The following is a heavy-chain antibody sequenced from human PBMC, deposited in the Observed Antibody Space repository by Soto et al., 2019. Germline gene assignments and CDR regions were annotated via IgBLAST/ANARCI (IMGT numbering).Heavy chain of an antibody. Sequence: ESGGGVVQPGRSLRLSCAASGFTFSSYGMHWVRQAPGKGLEWVAVISYDGSNKYYADSVKGRFTISRDNSKNTLYLQMNSLRAEDTAVYYCAKDQGKYYYDSSGAHYYYGMDVWGQGTTVTVSS. J-gene: IGHJ6*02. CDR2: ISYDGSNK. V-gene: IGHV3-30*18. CDR1: GFTFSSYG. D-gene: IGHD3-22*01. CDR3: AKDQGKYYYDSSGAHYYYGMDV.